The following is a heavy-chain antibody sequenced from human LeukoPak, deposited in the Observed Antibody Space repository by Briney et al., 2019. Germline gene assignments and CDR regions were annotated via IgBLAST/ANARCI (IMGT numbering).Heavy chain of an antibody. J-gene: IGHJ3*02. V-gene: IGHV4-59*01. CDR1: GASITTYS. Sequence: SETLSLTCIVSGASITTYSWNWLRQSPGKGLEWIGYFSLGGTTSYTSSLKSRVTISRDTSKNQFSLKLSSVTAADTAVYYCARWVPITYYYDSSGLGAFDIWGQGTMVTVSS. CDR3: ARWVPITYYYDSSGLGAFDI. D-gene: IGHD3-22*01. CDR2: FSLGGTT.